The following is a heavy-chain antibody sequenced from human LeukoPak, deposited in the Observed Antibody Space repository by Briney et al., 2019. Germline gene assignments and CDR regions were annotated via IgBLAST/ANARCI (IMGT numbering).Heavy chain of an antibody. V-gene: IGHV3-7*01. D-gene: IGHD6-19*01. J-gene: IGHJ4*02. CDR2: IKQDGSEK. CDR1: GFTFRSYW. CDR3: ARDLPNGWFDY. Sequence: GESLRLSCAVSGFTFRSYWMTWVRQAPGKGLEWVANIKQDGSEKYYLDSVKSRFTISRDNAKNSVYLQVNSLRAEDTAVYYCARDLPNGWFDYWGQGTLVTVSS.